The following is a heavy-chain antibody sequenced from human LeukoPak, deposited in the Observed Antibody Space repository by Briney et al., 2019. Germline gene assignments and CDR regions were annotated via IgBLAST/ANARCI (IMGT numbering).Heavy chain of an antibody. D-gene: IGHD3-10*01. CDR1: GGSISTYY. CDR2: IYYSGST. V-gene: IGHV4-59*01. Sequence: SETLSLTYTVSGGSISTYYWSWIRQPPGKGPEWIGYIYYSGSTNYNPSLKSRVTISVDTSKNQFSLKLSSVTAADTAVYYCAKTLRDLFSSYYYYYLDVWGKGTTVTVSS. J-gene: IGHJ6*03. CDR3: AKTLRDLFSSYYYYYLDV.